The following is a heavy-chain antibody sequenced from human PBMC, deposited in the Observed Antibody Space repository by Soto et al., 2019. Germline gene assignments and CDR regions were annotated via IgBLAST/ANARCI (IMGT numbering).Heavy chain of an antibody. J-gene: IGHJ6*02. CDR1: GYDFTAYD. CDR3: GRGPSPRAPAGGTPYYYAMDV. Sequence: ASVKVSCRASGYDFTAYDINWVRQASGQGLEWMGWMNPINGAAGSARRFQGRISMTRNTATGTAYLELTSLRSDDSAVYYCGRGPSPRAPAGGTPYYYAMDVWGQGTTVTVSS. CDR2: MNPINGAA. D-gene: IGHD6-13*01. V-gene: IGHV1-8*02.